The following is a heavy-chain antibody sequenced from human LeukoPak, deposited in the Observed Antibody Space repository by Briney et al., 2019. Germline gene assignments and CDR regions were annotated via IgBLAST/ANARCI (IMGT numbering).Heavy chain of an antibody. CDR3: ARDTYSSSCYDY. V-gene: IGHV1-69*04. CDR2: IIPILGIA. Sequence: GASVKVSCKASGGTFSSYAISWVRQAPGQGLEWMGRIIPILGIANYAQKFQDRVTITADKSTSTAYMELSSLRSEDTAVYYCARDTYSSSCYDYWGQGTLVTVSS. D-gene: IGHD6-13*01. CDR1: GGTFSSYA. J-gene: IGHJ4*02.